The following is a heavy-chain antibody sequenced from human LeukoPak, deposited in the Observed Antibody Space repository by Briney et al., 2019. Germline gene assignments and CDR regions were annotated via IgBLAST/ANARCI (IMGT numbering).Heavy chain of an antibody. Sequence: ASVKVSCKVSGYTLTELSMHWVRQAPRKGLEWMGGFDPEDGETIYAQKFQGRVTMTEDTSTDTAYMELSSLRSEDTAVYYCATWPIWFGELSKHALDYWGQGTLVTVSS. D-gene: IGHD3-10*01. V-gene: IGHV1-24*01. CDR2: FDPEDGET. CDR3: ATWPIWFGELSKHALDY. J-gene: IGHJ4*02. CDR1: GYTLTELS.